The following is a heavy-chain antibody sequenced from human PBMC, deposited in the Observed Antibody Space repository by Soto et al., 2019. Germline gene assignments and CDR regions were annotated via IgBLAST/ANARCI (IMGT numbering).Heavy chain of an antibody. CDR2: IYHTGAT. D-gene: IGHD3-10*01. J-gene: IGHJ5*02. CDR3: ARGAVVSLVRGVIGGNWFDP. V-gene: IGHV4-30-4*01. Sequence: QVQLQESGPGLVRPSQTLSLTCTVSGASIISLDYYWTWIRQPPGKVLEWIGHIYHTGATYYNPSLTSRVVNSVDTSNHQCSLKLSSVTAADTAVFYWARGAVVSLVRGVIGGNWFDPWGQGTLVTVSS. CDR1: GASIISLDYY.